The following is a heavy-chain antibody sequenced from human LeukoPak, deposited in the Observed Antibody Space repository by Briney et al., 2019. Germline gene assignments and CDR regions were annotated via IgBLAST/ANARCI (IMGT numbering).Heavy chain of an antibody. J-gene: IGHJ5*02. D-gene: IGHD1-1*01. Sequence: ASVKVSCKSSGDTSSSYGISWMRQAPGQGLEWMGWISTYNGNTNYAQKFHGRVTMTTDTSTRTAYMELRSLRSDDTAVYYCARDVPGSIGTTARFDPWGQGTLVTVSS. CDR3: ARDVPGSIGTTARFDP. V-gene: IGHV1-18*01. CDR2: ISTYNGNT. CDR1: GDTSSSYG.